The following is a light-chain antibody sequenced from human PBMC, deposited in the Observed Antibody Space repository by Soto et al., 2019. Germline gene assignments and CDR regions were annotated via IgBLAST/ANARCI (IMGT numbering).Light chain of an antibody. J-gene: IGKJ4*01. CDR2: GAS. CDR1: QSVSSNY. V-gene: IGKV3-20*01. Sequence: EIVLTQSPGTRSLSPGERATLSCRASQSVSSNYLAWYQQKPGQAPRLLIYGASRRATGIPDRFSGSGSGTDFTLTISRLEPEDFAVYYCQQYGSSPLTFGGGTKVDIK. CDR3: QQYGSSPLT.